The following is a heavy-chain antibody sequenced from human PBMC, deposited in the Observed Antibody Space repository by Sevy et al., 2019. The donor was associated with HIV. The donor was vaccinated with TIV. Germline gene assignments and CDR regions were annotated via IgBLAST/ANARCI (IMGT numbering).Heavy chain of an antibody. J-gene: IGHJ1*01. V-gene: IGHV3-30-3*01. CDR2: ILYDGSNR. CDR1: GFTFTYYS. D-gene: IGHD1-1*01. Sequence: GGSLRLSCAASGFTFTYYSMHWVRQAPGKGLEWVATILYDGSNRHYADSVQGRFTISRDNSKNSLFLQMNSLRAEDTAVYYCALERLYSNVAEYFQNWGQGTLVTVSS. CDR3: ALERLYSNVAEYFQN.